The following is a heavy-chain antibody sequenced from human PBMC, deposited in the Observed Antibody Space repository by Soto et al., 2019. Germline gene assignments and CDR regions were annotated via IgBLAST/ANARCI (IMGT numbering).Heavy chain of an antibody. D-gene: IGHD3-22*01. CDR1: GFTFNKHA. Sequence: EVQLLGSGGGLVPPGWSLRLSCAASGFTFNKHAMNWVRQAPGKGLEWVSAISSSGDRTYYADSVKGRFTISRDNSNNTLYLQMDSLRAQDRAVYYCARLPSPNYFDSSGFDYWGQGTLVSVSS. CDR3: ARLPSPNYFDSSGFDY. V-gene: IGHV3-23*01. J-gene: IGHJ4*02. CDR2: ISSSGDRT.